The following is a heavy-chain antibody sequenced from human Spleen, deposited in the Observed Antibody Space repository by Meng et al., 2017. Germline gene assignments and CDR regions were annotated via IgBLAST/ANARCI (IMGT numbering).Heavy chain of an antibody. CDR1: GYTFINFG. J-gene: IGHJ5*02. CDR3: ARGSVGGDFDP. CDR2: ISTYKGNT. Sequence: QVQLVSSGAEVEKPWASEKVFGNDSGYTFINFGINWIRQAAGQGLEWMRWISTYKGNTNYAHKFQDRVTMTTDRSTSTAYMELRSLKSDDTAVYYCARGSVGGDFDPWGQGTLVTVSS. V-gene: IGHV1-18*01. D-gene: IGHD2-2*01.